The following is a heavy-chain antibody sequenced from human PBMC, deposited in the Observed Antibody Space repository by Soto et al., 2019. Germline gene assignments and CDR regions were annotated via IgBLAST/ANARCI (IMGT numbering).Heavy chain of an antibody. D-gene: IGHD6-13*01. CDR3: AKYLKPGIAAATPGYYGMDV. Sequence: GGSLRLSCAASGFTFSSYGMHWVRQAPGKGLEWLAVISCDGSNKYYADSVKGRFTISRDNSKNTLYLQMNSLRAEDTAVYYCAKYLKPGIAAATPGYYGMDVWGQGTTVTVSS. CDR1: GFTFSSYG. V-gene: IGHV3-30*18. J-gene: IGHJ6*02. CDR2: ISCDGSNK.